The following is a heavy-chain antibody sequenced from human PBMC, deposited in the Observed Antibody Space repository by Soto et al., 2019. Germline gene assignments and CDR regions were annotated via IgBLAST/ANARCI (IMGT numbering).Heavy chain of an antibody. V-gene: IGHV1-2*02. CDR1: EYTFSAHY. D-gene: IGHD6-6*01. Sequence: GASVKVSCKASEYTFSAHYIHWVRQAPGQGLEWMGWINPSNGDTNYTQNFQGRVTMTRDTSITTAYMELRSLRYDDTAVYFCARLAQYRTSAGQLDYWGQGTLVTVSS. J-gene: IGHJ4*02. CDR2: INPSNGDT. CDR3: ARLAQYRTSAGQLDY.